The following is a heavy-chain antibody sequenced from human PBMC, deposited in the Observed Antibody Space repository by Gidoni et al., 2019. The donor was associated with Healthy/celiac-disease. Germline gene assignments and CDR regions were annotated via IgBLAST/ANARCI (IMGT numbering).Heavy chain of an antibody. CDR3: ARNVRYQLLFWFDP. J-gene: IGHJ5*02. Sequence: QVQLQESGPGLVKPSETLSLTCTVSGGSISSYYWSWIRQPPGKGLEWIGYIDYSGSTNYNPSLKSRDTISVDTSKNQFSLKLSSVTAADTAVYYCARNVRYQLLFWFDPWGQGTLVTVSS. CDR1: GGSISSYY. CDR2: IDYSGST. D-gene: IGHD2-2*01. V-gene: IGHV4-59*01.